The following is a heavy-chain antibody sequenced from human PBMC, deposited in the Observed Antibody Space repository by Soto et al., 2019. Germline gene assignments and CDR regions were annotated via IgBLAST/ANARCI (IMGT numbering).Heavy chain of an antibody. J-gene: IGHJ4*02. CDR1: GGSISSGDYS. Sequence: QLQLQESGPGLVKPSQTLSLTGTVPGGSISSGDYSRSWIRQPPGKGLECIGDINYSGSTYYNPSRKRRVTISVDTSKNQLSLRLGSVSAADTAVYYCACLYGVRGDWGPGTLVNVSS. CDR2: INYSGST. D-gene: IGHD3-16*01. CDR3: ACLYGVRGD. V-gene: IGHV4-30-4*01.